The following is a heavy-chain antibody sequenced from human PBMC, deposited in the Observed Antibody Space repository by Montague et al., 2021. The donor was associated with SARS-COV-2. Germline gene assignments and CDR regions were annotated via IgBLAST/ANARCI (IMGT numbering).Heavy chain of an antibody. J-gene: IGHJ4*02. D-gene: IGHD4-23*01. CDR2: VYHTGST. CDR1: GDSIGNGHW. Sequence: SETLSLTCAVSGDSIGNGHWWSWVRQPPGKGLEWIGEVYHTGSTNYNPSLKSRVTISVDMSNDQFSLRLTSVTAADTAVYYCARASVTGETLDYWGQGSLVTVSS. CDR3: ARASVTGETLDY. V-gene: IGHV4-4*02.